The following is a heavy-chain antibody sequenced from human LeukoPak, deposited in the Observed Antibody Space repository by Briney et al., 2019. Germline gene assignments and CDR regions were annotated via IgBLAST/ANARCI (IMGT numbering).Heavy chain of an antibody. CDR1: GFTFSSYA. V-gene: IGHV3-30*04. D-gene: IGHD5-24*01. Sequence: PGGSLRLSCAASGFTFSSYAMHWVRQAPGKGLEWVAVISYDESNKYYADSVKGRFTISRDNSKNTLYLQMNSLRAEDTAVYYCARDGEGWLQSYPGVYYFDYWGQGTLVTVST. J-gene: IGHJ4*02. CDR3: ARDGEGWLQSYPGVYYFDY. CDR2: ISYDESNK.